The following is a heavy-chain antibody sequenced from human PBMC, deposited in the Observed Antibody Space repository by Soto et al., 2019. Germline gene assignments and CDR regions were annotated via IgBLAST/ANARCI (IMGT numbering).Heavy chain of an antibody. V-gene: IGHV3-74*01. CDR3: ARDPHGDYAGAHDAFDI. D-gene: IGHD4-17*01. CDR1: GFTFSRSW. CDR2: IKSDGSST. J-gene: IGHJ3*02. Sequence: EVQLVESGGGLVQPGGSLRLSCAASGFTFSRSWMHWVRQAPGKGLVWVSRIKSDGSSTSYADSVKGRFTISRDNAKNTLYLQLSSLRADDTAVYYCARDPHGDYAGAHDAFDIWGQGTMVTVSS.